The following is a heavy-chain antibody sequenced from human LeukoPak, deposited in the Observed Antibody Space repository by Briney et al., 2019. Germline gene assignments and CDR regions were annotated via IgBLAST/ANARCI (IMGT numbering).Heavy chain of an antibody. J-gene: IGHJ4*02. D-gene: IGHD2-15*01. V-gene: IGHV1-46*01. Sequence: ASVKVSCKASGYTFTSYYMHWVRQAPGQGLEWMGIINPSGGTTNYAQKFQGRVTMTRDTSTSTVYMELSSLRSEDTAVYYCANGMVVAAFDYWGQGTLVTVSS. CDR1: GYTFTSYY. CDR3: ANGMVVAAFDY. CDR2: INPSGGTT.